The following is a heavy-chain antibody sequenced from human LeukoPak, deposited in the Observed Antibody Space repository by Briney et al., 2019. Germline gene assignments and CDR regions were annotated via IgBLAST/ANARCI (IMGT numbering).Heavy chain of an antibody. Sequence: SETLSLTCAVYGGSFSGYYWSWIRQPPGKGLEWIGEINHSGSTNYNPSLKSRVTISVDTSKNQFSLKLSSVTAADTAVYYCARPGYSRGWPFDSGAQEPLAPVSP. CDR2: INHSGST. D-gene: IGHD6-19*01. J-gene: IGHJ4*02. CDR3: ARPGYSRGWPFDS. V-gene: IGHV4-34*01. CDR1: GGSFSGYY.